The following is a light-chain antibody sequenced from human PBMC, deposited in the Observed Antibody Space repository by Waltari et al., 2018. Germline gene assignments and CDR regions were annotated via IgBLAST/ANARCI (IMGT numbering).Light chain of an antibody. J-gene: IGKJ1*01. CDR2: GAS. V-gene: IGKV3-20*01. CDR3: QQYGSSPGT. CDR1: QSVSSSY. Sequence: PGERATLSCRASQSVSSSYLAWYQQKPGQAPRLLIYGASSRATGIPDRFSGSGSGTDFTLTISRLEPEDFAVYYCQQYGSSPGTFGQGTKVEIK.